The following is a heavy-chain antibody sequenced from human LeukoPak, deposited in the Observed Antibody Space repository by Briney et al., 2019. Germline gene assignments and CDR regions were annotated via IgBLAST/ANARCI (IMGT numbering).Heavy chain of an antibody. CDR1: GFTVSSNY. D-gene: IGHD4-11*01. CDR2: IYGGGTT. V-gene: IGHV3-53*01. J-gene: IGHJ6*02. Sequence: GSLRLSCAASGFTVSSNYMSWVRQAPGKGLEWVSVIYGGGTTYYADSVKGRFTISRDNSKNTLYLQMNSLKVEDTAVYYCARDLHSNSNFFYYGMDVWGQGTTVTVSS. CDR3: ARDLHSNSNFFYYGMDV.